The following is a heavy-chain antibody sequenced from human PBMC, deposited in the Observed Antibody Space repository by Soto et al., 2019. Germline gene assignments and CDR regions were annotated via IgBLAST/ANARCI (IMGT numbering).Heavy chain of an antibody. CDR3: ARGGAHYYGSGILSPRTKTTYFDY. Sequence: PSETLSLTCAVYGGSFSGYYWSWIRQPPGKGLEWIGEINHSGSTNYNPSLKSRVTISVDTSKNQFSLKLSSVTAADTAVYYCARGGAHYYGSGILSPRTKTTYFDYWGQGTLVTVSS. J-gene: IGHJ4*02. D-gene: IGHD3-10*01. V-gene: IGHV4-34*01. CDR2: INHSGST. CDR1: GGSFSGYY.